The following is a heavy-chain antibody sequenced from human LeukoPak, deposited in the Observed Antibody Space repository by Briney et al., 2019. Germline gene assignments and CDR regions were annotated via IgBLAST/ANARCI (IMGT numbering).Heavy chain of an antibody. D-gene: IGHD6-13*01. J-gene: IGHJ3*02. CDR2: IIPILGIA. V-gene: IGHV1-69*04. CDR1: GGTFCSYA. CDR3: ARDRRSSSWYDAFDI. Sequence: SVKVSCKASGGTFCSYAISWVRQSPGQGLEWMGRIIPILGIANYAQKFQGRVTITADKSTSTAYMELSSLRSEDTAVYYCARDRRSSSWYDAFDIWGQGTMVTVSS.